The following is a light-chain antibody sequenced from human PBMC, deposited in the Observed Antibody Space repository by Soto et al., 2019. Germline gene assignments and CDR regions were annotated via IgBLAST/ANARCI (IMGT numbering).Light chain of an antibody. CDR2: AAS. CDR1: QDIASY. J-gene: IGKJ2*01. Sequence: DIQLTQSPSFLSASVGDRVTITCRASQDIASYLAWYQQKPGKAPKLLIYAASTLQYGVPSRFSGSGSGTEFTLTVSSLQPEDFATYYWQQLNSYPRTFGQGTKLEIK. CDR3: QQLNSYPRT. V-gene: IGKV1-9*01.